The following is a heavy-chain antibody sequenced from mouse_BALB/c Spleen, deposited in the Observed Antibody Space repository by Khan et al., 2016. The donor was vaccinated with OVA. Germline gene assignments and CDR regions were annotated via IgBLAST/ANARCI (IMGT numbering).Heavy chain of an antibody. V-gene: IGHV3-2*02. Sequence: DVKLQELGPGLVKPSQSLSLTCTVTGYSITSDYAWNWIRQFPGNKLEWMGYISYSGSTNYNPALKSRISITRDTSKNQFFLQLNSVTTEDTATYYCARDGSRYNYAMDYWGQGTSVTVSS. CDR2: ISYSGST. CDR3: ARDGSRYNYAMDY. J-gene: IGHJ4*01. CDR1: GYSITSDYA. D-gene: IGHD2-3*01.